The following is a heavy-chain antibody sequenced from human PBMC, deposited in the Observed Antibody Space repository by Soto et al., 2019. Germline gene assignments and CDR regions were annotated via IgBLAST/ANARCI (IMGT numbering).Heavy chain of an antibody. Sequence: ASVKVSCKASGYTFTSYYMHWVRQAPGQGLEWMGWINPNSGGTNYAQKFQGRVTMTRDTSISTAYMELSRLRSDDTAVYYCARPMGIAAAGDYWGQGTLVTVSS. V-gene: IGHV1-2*02. D-gene: IGHD6-13*01. CDR2: INPNSGGT. CDR1: GYTFTSYY. J-gene: IGHJ4*02. CDR3: ARPMGIAAAGDY.